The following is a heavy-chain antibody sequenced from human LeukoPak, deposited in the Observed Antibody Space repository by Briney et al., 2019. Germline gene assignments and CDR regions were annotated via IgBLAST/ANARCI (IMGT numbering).Heavy chain of an antibody. D-gene: IGHD6-19*01. V-gene: IGHV3-7*01. J-gene: IGHJ6*03. CDR1: GFTFSSYW. Sequence: GGSLGLSCAASGFTFSSYWMSWVRQAPGKGLEWVANIKQDGSEKYYVDSVKGRFTISRDNAKNSLYLQMNSLRAEDTAVYYCARDISSGWYRYYYYYMDVWGKGTTVTVSS. CDR3: ARDISSGWYRYYYYYMDV. CDR2: IKQDGSEK.